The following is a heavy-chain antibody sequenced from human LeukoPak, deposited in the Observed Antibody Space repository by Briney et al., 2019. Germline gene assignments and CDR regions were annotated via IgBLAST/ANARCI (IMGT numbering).Heavy chain of an antibody. V-gene: IGHV4-59*01. CDR1: GGSISSYY. CDR3: ARRLNRMMAPFDY. D-gene: IGHD1-14*01. CDR2: IYYSGST. Sequence: SETLSLTCTVSGGSISSYYWSWIRQPPGKGLEWIGYIYYSGSTNYNPSLKSRVTISVGTSKNQFSLKLSSVTAADTAVYYCARRLNRMMAPFDYWGQGTLVTVSS. J-gene: IGHJ4*02.